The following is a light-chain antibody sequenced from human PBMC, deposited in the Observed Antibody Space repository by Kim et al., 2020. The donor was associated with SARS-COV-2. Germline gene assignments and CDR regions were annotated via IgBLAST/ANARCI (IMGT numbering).Light chain of an antibody. CDR1: QSINSW. CDR2: DAS. J-gene: IGKJ2*01. V-gene: IGKV1-5*01. CDR3: QQYQIYSPEV. Sequence: DIQMTQSPSTLSASVGDRVIITCRASQSINSWLAWYQQKPGKPPRLLIYDASRLESGVPSRFSGSGSGTEFTLTISSLQPDDFATYYCQQYQIYSPEVFGQGTKLEI.